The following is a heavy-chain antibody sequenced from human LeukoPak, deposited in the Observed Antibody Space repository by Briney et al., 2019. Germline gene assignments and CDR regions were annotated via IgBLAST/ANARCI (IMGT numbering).Heavy chain of an antibody. J-gene: IGHJ4*02. V-gene: IGHV3-30*02. D-gene: IGHD3-22*01. Sequence: PGGSLRLSCAASGFTFSSYGMHWVRQAPGKGLEWVAFIRYDGSNKYYADSVKGRLTISRDNSKNTLYLQMNSLRAEDTAVYYCAKDRYYYDSSGYGYYFDYWGQGTLVTVSS. CDR1: GFTFSSYG. CDR2: IRYDGSNK. CDR3: AKDRYYYDSSGYGYYFDY.